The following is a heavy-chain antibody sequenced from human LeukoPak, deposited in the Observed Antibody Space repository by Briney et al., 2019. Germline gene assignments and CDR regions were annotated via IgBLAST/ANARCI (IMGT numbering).Heavy chain of an antibody. Sequence: PSETLSLTCTVSGGSISSGSYYWSWIRQPAGKGLEWIGRIYTSGSTNYNPSLKSRVTISVDTSKNQFSLKLSSVTAADTAVYYCARDTKVSISDKDYNNWFDPWGQGTLVTVSS. V-gene: IGHV4-61*02. CDR1: GGSISSGSYY. CDR2: IYTSGST. J-gene: IGHJ5*02. CDR3: ARDTKVSISDKDYNNWFDP. D-gene: IGHD3-3*02.